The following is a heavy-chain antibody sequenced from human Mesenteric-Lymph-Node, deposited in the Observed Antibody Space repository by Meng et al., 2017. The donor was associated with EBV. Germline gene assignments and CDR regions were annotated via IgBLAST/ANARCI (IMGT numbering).Heavy chain of an antibody. CDR3: ARQVGNYVGFDF. D-gene: IGHD1-7*01. V-gene: IGHV2-5*02. J-gene: IGHJ4*02. Sequence: QITLKESCPTVGKPTQPLTRIWFFSGFSRSTTGVRVGLIRQPTGKALECLALTSWDDDERYSPSLKSRLTITKDTSRNQVVLTLTNMDPVDTGTYYCARQVGNYVGFDFWGPGTLVTVSS. CDR1: GFSRSTTGVR. CDR2: TSWDDDE.